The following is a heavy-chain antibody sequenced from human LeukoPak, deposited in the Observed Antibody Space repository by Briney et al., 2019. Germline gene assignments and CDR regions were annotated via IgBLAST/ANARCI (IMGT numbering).Heavy chain of an antibody. CDR1: GFTFSSYG. D-gene: IGHD5-12*01. Sequence: GGSLRLSCAASGFTFSSYGMHWVRQAPGKGLEWVAVIWYDGSNKYYADSVKGRFTISRDHSKNTLYLQMNSLRAEDTAVYYCARGGYDGDGGLDNWGQGTLVTVSS. CDR3: ARGGYDGDGGLDN. V-gene: IGHV3-33*01. CDR2: IWYDGSNK. J-gene: IGHJ4*02.